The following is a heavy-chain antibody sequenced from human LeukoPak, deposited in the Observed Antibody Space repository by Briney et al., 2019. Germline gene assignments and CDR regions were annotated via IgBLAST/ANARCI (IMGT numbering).Heavy chain of an antibody. CDR1: GGSVSIRSYY. CDR3: AGSVTRFSRWDAYGLWFFDY. J-gene: IGHJ4*02. Sequence: SETLSLTCTVSGGSVSIRSYYWGWIRQPPGKGLEWIGSLYYAGNTFYNPSLKSRVSISVDTSKNQFSLKMTSVTAADTAVYFCAGSVTRFSRWDAYGLWFFDYWGQETQVSVSS. V-gene: IGHV4-39*07. CDR2: LYYAGNT. D-gene: IGHD3-10*01.